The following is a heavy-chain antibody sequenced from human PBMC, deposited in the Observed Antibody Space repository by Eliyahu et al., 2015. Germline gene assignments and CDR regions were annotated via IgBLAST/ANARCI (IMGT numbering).Heavy chain of an antibody. D-gene: IGHD5-18*01. J-gene: IGHJ4*02. CDR1: XGSXGGXY. CDR3: ARGRNTWDTPRVFGH. V-gene: IGHV4-34*01. CDR2: LTYGGSA. Sequence: QLQIQQWGAGVLKPPEXLSLTXALXXGSXGGXYXSWXRQSPGKGLEWIGELTYGGSAHYNPSFKSRVSISLDKSKNQLSLHVTSLTVADTAVYFCARGRNTWDTPRVFGHWGRGSLVIVSS.